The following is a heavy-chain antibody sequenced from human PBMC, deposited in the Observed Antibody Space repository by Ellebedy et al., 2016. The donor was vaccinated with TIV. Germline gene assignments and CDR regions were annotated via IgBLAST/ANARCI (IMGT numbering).Heavy chain of an antibody. CDR1: GYTFTGYY. V-gene: IGHV1-2*04. Sequence: AASVNVSCKASGYTFTGYYMHWVRQPPGQGLEWMGWINPISGGTNYAQKFQGWVTMTRDTSISTAYMELSRLRSDDTAVDYCARGRYGSGIYYFDYWGQGTLVTVSS. D-gene: IGHD3-10*01. J-gene: IGHJ4*02. CDR2: INPISGGT. CDR3: ARGRYGSGIYYFDY.